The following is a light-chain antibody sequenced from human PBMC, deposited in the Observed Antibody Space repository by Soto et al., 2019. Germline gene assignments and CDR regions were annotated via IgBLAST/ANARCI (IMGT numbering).Light chain of an antibody. V-gene: IGKV3-11*01. CDR3: QQRSHWPPLT. J-gene: IGKJ4*01. CDR1: QSISSY. CDR2: DAS. Sequence: EIGLTQSPATLSLSPGERATLSCRASQSISSYFAWYQQKPGQAPRLLIYDASNRATGIPARFSGSGSGTYFTLTISSLEPEDFAVYYCQQRSHWPPLTFGGGTKVEIK.